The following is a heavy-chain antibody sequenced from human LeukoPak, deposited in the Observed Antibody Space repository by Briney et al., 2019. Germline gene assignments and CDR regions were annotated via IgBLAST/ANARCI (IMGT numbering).Heavy chain of an antibody. J-gene: IGHJ4*02. Sequence: PSETLSLTCTVSGGSITSDYWSWIRQPPGRGLDWIGYIHYSGSTNYNPSLKSRVTISVDTSKNQFSLKLTSVTAADTAVYYCARLFGGNSAPRVWDYWGQGTLVTVSS. CDR3: ARLFGGNSAPRVWDY. D-gene: IGHD3-16*01. V-gene: IGHV4-59*08. CDR1: GGSITSDY. CDR2: IHYSGST.